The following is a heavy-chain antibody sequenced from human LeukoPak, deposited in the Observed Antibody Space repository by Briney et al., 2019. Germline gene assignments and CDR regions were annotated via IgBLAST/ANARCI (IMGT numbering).Heavy chain of an antibody. D-gene: IGHD3-22*01. V-gene: IGHV3-53*01. Sequence: PGGSLRLSRAASGFTVSSNYMSWVRQAPGKGLEWVSVIYSGGSTYYADSVKGRFTISRDNSKNTLYLQMNSLRAEDTAVYYCARGAGGYQFDYWGQGTLVTVSS. CDR1: GFTVSSNY. J-gene: IGHJ4*02. CDR3: ARGAGGYQFDY. CDR2: IYSGGST.